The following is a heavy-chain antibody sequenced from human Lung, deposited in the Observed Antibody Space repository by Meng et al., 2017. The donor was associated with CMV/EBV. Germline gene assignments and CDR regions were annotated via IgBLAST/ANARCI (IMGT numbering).Heavy chain of an antibody. D-gene: IGHD2-8*01. J-gene: IGHJ6*04. CDR2: ISSSSSYI. V-gene: IGHV3-21*04. Sequence: GESXKISCDGSGFTFSSYCMNWVRQTPGKGLEWVSSISSSSSYIYYAHSVKGRFTISRDNAKNSLYLHMNSLRAEDTAVYYCAREMGRYCPNGVCSNYYYYYCMDVWGKGTXVNVYS. CDR3: AREMGRYCPNGVCSNYYYYYCMDV. CDR1: GFTFSSYC.